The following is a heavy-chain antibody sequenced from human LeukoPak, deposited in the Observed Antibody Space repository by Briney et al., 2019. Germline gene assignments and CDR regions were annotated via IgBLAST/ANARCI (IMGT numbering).Heavy chain of an antibody. J-gene: IGHJ5*02. CDR2: IYYSGST. CDR3: ARVGGAVAGNYRFDP. CDR1: GGSISSGGYY. V-gene: IGHV4-31*03. Sequence: SETLSLTCTVSGGSISSGGYYWSWIRQHPGKGLEWIGYIYYSGSTYYNPSLKSRVTISVDTSKNQFSLKLSSVTAADTAVYYCARVGGAVAGNYRFDPWGQGTLVTVSS. D-gene: IGHD6-19*01.